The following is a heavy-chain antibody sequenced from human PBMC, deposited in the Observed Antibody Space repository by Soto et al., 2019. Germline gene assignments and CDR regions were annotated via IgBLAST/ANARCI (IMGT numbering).Heavy chain of an antibody. CDR2: IYSDGRT. V-gene: IGHV3-66*01. CDR1: GFTVSSNY. Sequence: EVQLVESGGGLVQPGGSLRLSCAASGFTVSSNYMSWVRQAPGKGLEWVSVIYSDGRTYYAESVKGRFTISRDSSKNTLYLQMNSLRAEDTAVYYCARDRYGGDYVTDYWGQGTLVTVSS. J-gene: IGHJ4*02. D-gene: IGHD4-17*01. CDR3: ARDRYGGDYVTDY.